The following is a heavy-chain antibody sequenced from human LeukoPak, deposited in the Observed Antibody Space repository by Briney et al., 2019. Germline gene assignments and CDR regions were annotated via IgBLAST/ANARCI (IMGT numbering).Heavy chain of an antibody. J-gene: IGHJ4*02. CDR3: AKDSGPTYITMIVGRLDY. Sequence: GGSLRLSCAASGFTFSSYGMHWVRQAPGKGLEWVAFIRYDGSNKYYADSVKGRFTISRDNSKNTLYLQMNSLRAEDTAVYYCAKDSGPTYITMIVGRLDYWGQGTLVTVSS. CDR1: GFTFSSYG. D-gene: IGHD3-22*01. V-gene: IGHV3-30*02. CDR2: IRYDGSNK.